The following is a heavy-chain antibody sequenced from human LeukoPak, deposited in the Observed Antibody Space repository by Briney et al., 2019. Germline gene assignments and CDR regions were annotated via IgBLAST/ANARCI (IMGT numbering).Heavy chain of an antibody. J-gene: IGHJ6*04. CDR3: AREHIGRDYGMDV. Sequence: SETLSLTCTVSGGSISSGDYYWSWIRQPPGKGLEWIGYIYYSGSTYYNPSPKSRVTISVDTSKNQFSLKLSSVTAADTAVYYRAREHIGRDYGMDVWGKGTTVTVSS. CDR1: GGSISSGDYY. V-gene: IGHV4-30-4*01. D-gene: IGHD2-21*01. CDR2: IYYSGST.